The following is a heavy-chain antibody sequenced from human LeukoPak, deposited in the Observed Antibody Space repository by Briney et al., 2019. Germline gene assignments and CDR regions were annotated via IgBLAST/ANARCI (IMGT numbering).Heavy chain of an antibody. D-gene: IGHD2-15*01. CDR3: ARAVGYCSGGSCYYPYGMDV. CDR1: GYTFTGYY. J-gene: IGHJ6*04. CDR2: INPNSGGT. Sequence: ASVKVSCEASGYTFTGYYMHWVRQAPGQGLEWMGWINPNSGGTNYAQKFQGWVTMTRDTSISTAYMELSRPGSDDTAVYYCARAVGYCSGGSCYYPYGMDVWGKGTTVTVSS. V-gene: IGHV1-2*04.